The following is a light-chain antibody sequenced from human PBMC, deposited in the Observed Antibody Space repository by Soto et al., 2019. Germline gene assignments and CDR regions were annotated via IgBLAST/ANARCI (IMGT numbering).Light chain of an antibody. CDR2: DNN. J-gene: IGLJ3*02. CDR3: GTWDSSLSVWV. CDR1: SSNIGNNY. V-gene: IGLV1-51*01. Sequence: QSVLTQPPSLSAAPGQRCTISGSGSSSNIGNNYVSWYQQLPGTAPKLLIYDNNKRPSGIPDRFSGSKSGTSATLGITGLRTGDEADYYCGTWDSSLSVWVFGGGTKVTVL.